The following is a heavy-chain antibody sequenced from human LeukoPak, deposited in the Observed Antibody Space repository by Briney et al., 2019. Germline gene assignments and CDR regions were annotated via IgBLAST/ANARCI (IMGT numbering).Heavy chain of an antibody. J-gene: IGHJ4*02. CDR1: GYRFWEYW. CDR2: IYPDDSDT. V-gene: IGHV5-51*01. CDR3: ARQITDQSSGYDSIDY. D-gene: IGHD5-12*01. Sequence: GESLKISCKGSGYRFWEYWIGWVRQMPGKGLEWMGIIYPDDSDTRYSPSFEGQVTISADKSITTAYLQWSSLKASDTAMYYCARQITDQSSGYDSIDYWGQGTLVTVSS.